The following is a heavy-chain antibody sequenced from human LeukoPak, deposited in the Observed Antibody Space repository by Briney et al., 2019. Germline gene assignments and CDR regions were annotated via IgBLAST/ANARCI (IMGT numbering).Heavy chain of an antibody. J-gene: IGHJ3*02. D-gene: IGHD1-26*01. CDR2: IWYDGSNK. CDR3: ARDRGGSYGRDAFDI. CDR1: GFTFSSYA. V-gene: IGHV3-33*08. Sequence: GGSLRLSCAASGFTFSSYAMSWVRQAPGKGLEWVAVIWYDGSNKYYADSVKGRFTISRDNSKNTLYLQMNSLRAEDTAVYYCARDRGGSYGRDAFDIWGQGTMVTVSS.